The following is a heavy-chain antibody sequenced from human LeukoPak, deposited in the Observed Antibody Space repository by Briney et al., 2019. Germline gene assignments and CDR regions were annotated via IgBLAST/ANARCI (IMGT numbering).Heavy chain of an antibody. CDR3: ARHGVGATGQWFDP. Sequence: SETLSLTCTVSGGSISSGGYYWSWIRQHPGKGLEWIGYIYYSGSTYYNPSLKSRVTISVDTSKNQFSLKLSSVTAADTAVYYCARHGVGATGQWFDPWGQGTLVTVSS. CDR1: GGSISSGGYY. CDR2: IYYSGST. V-gene: IGHV4-31*03. D-gene: IGHD1-26*01. J-gene: IGHJ5*02.